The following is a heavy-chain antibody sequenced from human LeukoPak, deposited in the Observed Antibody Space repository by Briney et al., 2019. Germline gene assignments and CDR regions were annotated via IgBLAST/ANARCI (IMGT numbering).Heavy chain of an antibody. D-gene: IGHD3-3*02. CDR1: GYTLSELS. CDR3: ATDLAPVAVAEKPDY. J-gene: IGHJ4*02. V-gene: IGHV1-24*01. CDR2: FDPEDGET. Sequence: GSAKDSCKVSGYTLSELSMRWVPQAPGERLGWVGGFDPEDGETNYAQKFQGRVTITDDTSTDTAYMELSSLRSEDTAMYYCATDLAPVAVAEKPDYWGQGTLVTVSS.